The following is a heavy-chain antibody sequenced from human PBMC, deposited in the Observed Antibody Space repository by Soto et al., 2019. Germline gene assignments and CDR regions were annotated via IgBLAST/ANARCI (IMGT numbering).Heavy chain of an antibody. Sequence: QPGGSLRLSCLASGFIFDDYAIHWVRQVAGKGLEWVSGIDWNRATVGYADSVKGRFTLSRDNARNSVVLQMNSLRPEDTAVYYCVKDVGSRHYDFTNFDSWGQGTLVTVSS. V-gene: IGHV3-9*01. CDR1: GFIFDDYA. D-gene: IGHD3-3*01. CDR3: VKDVGSRHYDFTNFDS. CDR2: IDWNRATV. J-gene: IGHJ4*02.